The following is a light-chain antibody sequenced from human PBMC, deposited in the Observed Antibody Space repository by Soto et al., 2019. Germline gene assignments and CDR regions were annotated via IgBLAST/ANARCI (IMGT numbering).Light chain of an antibody. CDR2: AAS. CDR3: QQTYT. Sequence: DIQMTQSPSSLSASVGDRVTISCRASQSISSHLNWYQQKPGKAPKLLIYAASILQSGVPSRFSGSGSGTDFTLTISSLQPEDFATYYCQQTYTFGGGTTVEI. V-gene: IGKV1-39*01. J-gene: IGKJ4*01. CDR1: QSISSH.